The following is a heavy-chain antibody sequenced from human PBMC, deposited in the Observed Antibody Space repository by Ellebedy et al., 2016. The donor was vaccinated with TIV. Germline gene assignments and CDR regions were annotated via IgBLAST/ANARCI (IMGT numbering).Heavy chain of an antibody. Sequence: ASVKVSCXVSGYTLTELSMHWVRQAPGKGLEWMGGFDPEDGETIYAQKFQGRVTMTEDTSTDTAYMELSSLRSEDTAVYYCATAASSSVTDAFDIWGQGTMVTVSS. CDR1: GYTLTELS. J-gene: IGHJ3*02. D-gene: IGHD6-6*01. CDR3: ATAASSSVTDAFDI. CDR2: FDPEDGET. V-gene: IGHV1-24*01.